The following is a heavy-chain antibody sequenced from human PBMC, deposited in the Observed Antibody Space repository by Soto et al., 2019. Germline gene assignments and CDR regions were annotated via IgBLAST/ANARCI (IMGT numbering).Heavy chain of an antibody. CDR1: GGSISSGDYY. D-gene: IGHD3-3*01. CDR2: IYYSGST. J-gene: IGHJ5*02. Sequence: SETLSLTCTVSGGSISSGDYYWSWIRQPPGKGLEWIGYIYYSGSTYYNPSLKGRVTISVDTSKNQFSLKLSSVTAADTAVYYCASTGITIFVGFDPWGQGTLVTVSS. V-gene: IGHV4-30-4*01. CDR3: ASTGITIFVGFDP.